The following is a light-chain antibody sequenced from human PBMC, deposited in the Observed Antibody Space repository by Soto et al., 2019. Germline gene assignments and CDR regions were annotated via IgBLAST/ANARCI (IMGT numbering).Light chain of an antibody. Sequence: QSVLTQPPSASGTPGQRVTISCSGSSSNIGSNYVYWYQQLPGTAPKLLIYRNNQRPSGVPDRFSGSKSGTSASLAISGLRSEDEADYYCAAWDDSLSGAVFGGGTQLTSS. J-gene: IGLJ7*01. V-gene: IGLV1-47*01. CDR3: AAWDDSLSGAV. CDR1: SSNIGSNY. CDR2: RNN.